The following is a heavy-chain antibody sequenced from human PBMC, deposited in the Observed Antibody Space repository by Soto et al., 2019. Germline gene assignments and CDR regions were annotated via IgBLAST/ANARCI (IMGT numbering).Heavy chain of an antibody. CDR3: ARLRGYDFWSGYYSYYFDY. D-gene: IGHD3-3*01. J-gene: IGHJ4*02. CDR1: GGSISSSSYY. Sequence: PSETLSLTCTVSGGSISSSSYYWGWIRQPPGKGLEWIGSIYYSGSTYHNPSLKSRVTISVDTSKNQFSLKLSSVTAADTAVYYCARLRGYDFWSGYYSYYFDYWGQGTLVTVSS. CDR2: IYYSGST. V-gene: IGHV4-39*01.